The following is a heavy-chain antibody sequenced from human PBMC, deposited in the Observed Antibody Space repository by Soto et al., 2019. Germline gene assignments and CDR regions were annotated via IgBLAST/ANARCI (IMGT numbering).Heavy chain of an antibody. CDR3: PKSPIVVVPPAPFAY. J-gene: IGHJ4*02. CDR2: ISGSGGST. CDR1: GCTIRSLA. V-gene: IGHV3-23*01. D-gene: IGHD2-2*01. Sequence: GGSLRLSCAASGCTIRSLAMSWVSQATGKGLEWVSAISGSGGSTYYADSVKGRFTISRDNFKSTLYLQMNRLRAWDAAVEYCPKSPIVVVPPAPFAYWGQGPLVTVTP.